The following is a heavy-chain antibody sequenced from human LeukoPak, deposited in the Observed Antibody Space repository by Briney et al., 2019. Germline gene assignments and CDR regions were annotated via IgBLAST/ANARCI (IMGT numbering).Heavy chain of an antibody. J-gene: IGHJ4*02. V-gene: IGHV3-21*04. CDR3: ARDPNYGGNSGYFDY. Sequence: GGSLRLSCAASGFTFRSYSMNWVRQAPGKGLEWVSAIDPSSTYICYADSVKGRFTISRDNAENSLYLQINSLRAEDTAVYYCARDPNYGGNSGYFDYWGQGTLVTVSS. CDR2: IDPSSTYI. D-gene: IGHD4-23*01. CDR1: GFTFRSYS.